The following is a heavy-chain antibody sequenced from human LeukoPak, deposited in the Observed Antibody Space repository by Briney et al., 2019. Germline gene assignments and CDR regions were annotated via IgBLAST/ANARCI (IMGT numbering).Heavy chain of an antibody. CDR2: TYYRSKWYN. D-gene: IGHD1-26*01. J-gene: IGHJ6*02. Sequence: SQTLSLTCAISGDSVSSNSAAWHWIRQSPSRGLEWLGRTYYRSKWYNDYAVSVKSRITINPDTSKNQFSLQLNSVTPGDTAVYYCAREKVGATGDYYYYGMDVWGQGTTVTVSS. CDR3: AREKVGATGDYYYYGMDV. V-gene: IGHV6-1*01. CDR1: GDSVSSNSAA.